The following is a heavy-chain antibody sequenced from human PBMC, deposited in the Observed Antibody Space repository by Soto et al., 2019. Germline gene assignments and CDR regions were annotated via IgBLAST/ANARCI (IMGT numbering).Heavy chain of an antibody. Sequence: QVQLVQSGAEVKKPGSSVKVSCKASGGTFSSYAISWVRQAPGQGLEWMGGIIPIFGTANYAQKFQGRVTITADESTSTAYMELSSLISEDTAVYYCARVRYFDPSYGMDVWGQGTTVTVSS. CDR3: ARVRYFDPSYGMDV. J-gene: IGHJ6*02. V-gene: IGHV1-69*01. CDR1: GGTFSSYA. CDR2: IIPIFGTA. D-gene: IGHD3-9*01.